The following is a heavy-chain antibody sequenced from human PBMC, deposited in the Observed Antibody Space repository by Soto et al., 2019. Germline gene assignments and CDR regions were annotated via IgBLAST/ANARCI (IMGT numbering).Heavy chain of an antibody. CDR3: PRDLAAADY. Sequence: QVHLVQSGAEVKKPGASVKVSCKASGYIFINYYIHWVRQAPGQGLEWIGIINPNGGSTNYAQKFRGRVTMARDTSTSTAYMDLTSLRSDATASYYCPRDLAAADYRGQGTLVTVSS. CDR1: GYIFINYY. J-gene: IGHJ4*02. CDR2: INPNGGST. V-gene: IGHV1-46*01. D-gene: IGHD6-13*01.